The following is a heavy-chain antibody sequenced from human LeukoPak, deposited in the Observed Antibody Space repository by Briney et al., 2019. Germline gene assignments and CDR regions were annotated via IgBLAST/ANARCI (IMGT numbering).Heavy chain of an antibody. Sequence: GGSLRLSCAASGFTFRNAWMSWVRQAPGKGLEWVAFIRYDGSNKYYVDSVKGRFTISRDNSKNTLYLQMNSLRAEDTAVYYCARSSSRYCSGGSCYSGVLGYFDYWGQGTLVTVSS. CDR3: ARSSSRYCSGGSCYSGVLGYFDY. J-gene: IGHJ4*02. CDR2: IRYDGSNK. V-gene: IGHV3-33*08. D-gene: IGHD2-15*01. CDR1: GFTFRNAW.